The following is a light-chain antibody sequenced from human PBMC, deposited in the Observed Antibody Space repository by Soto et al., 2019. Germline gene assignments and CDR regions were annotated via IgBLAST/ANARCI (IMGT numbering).Light chain of an antibody. J-gene: IGLJ2*01. CDR3: QSYDSSLSGSVV. CDR1: SSNIGAGYD. CDR2: GNS. V-gene: IGLV1-40*01. Sequence: QSVLTQPPSVSGAPGQRVTISCTGSSSNIGAGYDVHWYQQLPGTAPKLLIYGNSNRPSVVPDRFAGSKSGTSASLAITGLQADEEADYYCQSYDSSLSGSVVFGGGTKLTVL.